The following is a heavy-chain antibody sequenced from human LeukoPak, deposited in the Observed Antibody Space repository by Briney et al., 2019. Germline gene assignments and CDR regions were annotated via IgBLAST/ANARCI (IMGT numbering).Heavy chain of an antibody. Sequence: PGGSLRLSCAASGFTFSSYAMSWVRQAPGKGLEWVSAISGSGGSTYYADSVKGRFTISRDNSKNTLYLQMNSLRAEDTAVYYCAKDGRRHYYDSSGYPYWGQGTLGTVSS. J-gene: IGHJ4*02. D-gene: IGHD3-22*01. CDR2: ISGSGGST. CDR1: GFTFSSYA. V-gene: IGHV3-23*01. CDR3: AKDGRRHYYDSSGYPY.